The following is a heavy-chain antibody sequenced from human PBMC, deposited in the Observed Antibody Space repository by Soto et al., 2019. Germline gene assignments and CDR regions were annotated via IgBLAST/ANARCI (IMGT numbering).Heavy chain of an antibody. CDR1: GYTFTSYG. V-gene: IGHV1-18*01. J-gene: IGHJ3*02. CDR2: ISAYNGNT. D-gene: IGHD1-1*01. Sequence: ASVKVSCKASGYTFTSYGISWVRQAPGQGLEWMGWISAYNGNTNYAQKLQGRVTMTTDTSTSTAYMELRSLRSDDTAVYYCARDESENDQYRDAFDIWGQGTMVTVSS. CDR3: ARDESENDQYRDAFDI.